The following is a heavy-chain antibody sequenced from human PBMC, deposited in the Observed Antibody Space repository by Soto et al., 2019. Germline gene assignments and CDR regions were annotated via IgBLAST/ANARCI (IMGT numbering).Heavy chain of an antibody. V-gene: IGHV3-23*01. D-gene: IGHD1-26*01. Sequence: EVQLLESGGGLVQPGGSLRLSCAASGFTFSSYAMRWVRQAPGKGLEWVSAISGSGDSTYYADSVKGRFTTSRDNSKNTLYLQSNGLRAEDTAVYYCARRGSGSYYDYWGQGTLVTVSS. J-gene: IGHJ4*02. CDR2: ISGSGDST. CDR3: ARRGSGSYYDY. CDR1: GFTFSSYA.